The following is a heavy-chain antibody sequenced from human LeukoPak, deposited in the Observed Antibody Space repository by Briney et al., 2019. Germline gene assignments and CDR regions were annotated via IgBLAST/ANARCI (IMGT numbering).Heavy chain of an antibody. CDR3: ARGLFRLGLRLGELSPLGY. CDR2: MNPNSGNT. D-gene: IGHD3-16*02. V-gene: IGHV1-8*01. J-gene: IGHJ4*02. CDR1: GYTFTSYD. Sequence: GASVKVSCKASGYTFTSYDINWVRQATGQGLEWMGWMNPNSGNTGYAQKFQGRVTMTRNTSISTAYMELSSLRSEDTAVYYCARGLFRLGLRLGELSPLGYWGQGTLVTVSS.